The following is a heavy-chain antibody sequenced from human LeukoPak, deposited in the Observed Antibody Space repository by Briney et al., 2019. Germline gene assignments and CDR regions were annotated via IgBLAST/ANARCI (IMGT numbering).Heavy chain of an antibody. V-gene: IGHV3-30*02. D-gene: IGHD1-26*01. CDR2: IRFDGTNK. CDR3: AKDRTEWELLN. CDR1: GFTFSSYG. Sequence: GGSLRLSCAASGFTFSSYGMHWVRQAPGKGLEWVAFIRFDGTNKYYAASVKGRFTISRDNSKNTLDLQMNSLRGDDTAVYYCAKDRTEWELLNWGQGTLITVSS. J-gene: IGHJ4*02.